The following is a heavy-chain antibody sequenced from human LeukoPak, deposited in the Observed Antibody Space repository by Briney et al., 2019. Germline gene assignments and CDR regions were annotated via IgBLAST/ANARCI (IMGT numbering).Heavy chain of an antibody. CDR2: IKQDGSEK. Sequence: GGSLRLSCAASGFTFISYWMSWVRQAPGKGLEWVANIKQDGSEKYYVDSVKGRFTISRDNAKNSLYLQMNSLRAEDTAVYYCARDFTYSYWGQGTLVTVSS. D-gene: IGHD5-18*01. V-gene: IGHV3-7*01. CDR3: ARDFTYSY. CDR1: GFTFISYW. J-gene: IGHJ4*02.